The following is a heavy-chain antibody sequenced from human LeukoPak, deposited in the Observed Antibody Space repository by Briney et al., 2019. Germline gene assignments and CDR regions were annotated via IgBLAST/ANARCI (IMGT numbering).Heavy chain of an antibody. Sequence: SETLSLTCTVSGGSTSSYYWSWIREAPGKRLEWIGYIYYSGSTNCNPSLKSRVTISLDTSKNQFSLKLSSVTAADTAVYYCARNWGSYAFDIWGQGTMVTVSS. J-gene: IGHJ3*02. CDR1: GGSTSSYY. D-gene: IGHD7-27*01. V-gene: IGHV4-59*08. CDR3: ARNWGSYAFDI. CDR2: IYYSGST.